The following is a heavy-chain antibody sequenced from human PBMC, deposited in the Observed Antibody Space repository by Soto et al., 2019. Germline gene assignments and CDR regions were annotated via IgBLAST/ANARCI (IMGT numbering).Heavy chain of an antibody. CDR3: ARRTAGWYFDL. V-gene: IGHV3-64*01. Sequence: EVQLVESGGGLVQPGGSLRLSCAASGFMFNSYAMHWVRQAPGKGLEYVSAISSLGDSTFYANSVKDRFTISRDNSKNTLYLQIGSLRVEDMAVYYCARRTAGWYFDLWGRGTLVTVSS. D-gene: IGHD2-21*02. CDR1: GFMFNSYA. CDR2: ISSLGDST. J-gene: IGHJ2*01.